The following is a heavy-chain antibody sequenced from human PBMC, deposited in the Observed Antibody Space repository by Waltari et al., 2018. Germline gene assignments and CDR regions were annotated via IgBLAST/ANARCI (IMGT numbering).Heavy chain of an antibody. D-gene: IGHD6-13*01. Sequence: QVQLVQSGAEVKKPGASVKVACKASGYTFTDYAVHWMRQAPGQGLEWVGWINCVNVKIKKSTKFEGRVTITGETSANKAYMGWSRRRSEDTAVYYCARGGERSTWYSRFDPWGQGTLVSVSS. CDR2: INCVNVKI. CDR1: GYTFTDYA. CDR3: ARGGERSTWYSRFDP. J-gene: IGHJ5*02. V-gene: IGHV1-3*01.